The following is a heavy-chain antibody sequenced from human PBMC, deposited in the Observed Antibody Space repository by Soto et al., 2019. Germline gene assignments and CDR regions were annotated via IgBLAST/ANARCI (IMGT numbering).Heavy chain of an antibody. CDR1: GSTFSSYG. CDR3: ARGYCSSTSCRYYFDY. D-gene: IGHD2-2*01. Sequence: QVQLVESGGGVVQPGRSLRLSCAASGSTFSSYGMHWVRQAPGKGLEWVAVIWYDGSNKYYADSVKGRFTISRDNSKNTLYLQMNSLRAEDTAVYYCARGYCSSTSCRYYFDYWGQGTLVTVSS. V-gene: IGHV3-33*01. CDR2: IWYDGSNK. J-gene: IGHJ4*02.